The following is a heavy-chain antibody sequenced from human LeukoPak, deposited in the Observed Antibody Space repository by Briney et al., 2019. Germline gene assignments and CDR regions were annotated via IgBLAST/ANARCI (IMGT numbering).Heavy chain of an antibody. CDR1: GDTFTGYY. CDR3: ARVGFLEWLPVDY. V-gene: IGHV1-2*02. CDR2: INPNSGGT. D-gene: IGHD3-3*01. J-gene: IGHJ4*02. Sequence: GASVKVSCKASGDTFTGYYMHWVRQAPGQGLEWMGWINPNSGGTNYAQKFQGRVTMTRDTSISTAYMELSRLRSDDTAVYYCARVGFLEWLPVDYWGQGTLVTVSS.